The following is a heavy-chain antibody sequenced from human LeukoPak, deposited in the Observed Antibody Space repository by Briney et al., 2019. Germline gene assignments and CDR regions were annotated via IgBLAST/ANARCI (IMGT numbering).Heavy chain of an antibody. CDR3: THKVYGRWFGGLDY. CDR1: GFTFSNAW. J-gene: IGHJ4*02. V-gene: IGHV3-15*01. CDR2: IKSKTDGGTT. D-gene: IGHD3-10*01. Sequence: GGSLRLSCAASGFTFSNAWMTWVRQAPGKGLEWVGRIKSKTDGGTTDYAAPVKGRFTISRDDSKNTLYLQMNSLKTEDTAVYYCTHKVYGRWFGGLDYWGQGTLVTVSS.